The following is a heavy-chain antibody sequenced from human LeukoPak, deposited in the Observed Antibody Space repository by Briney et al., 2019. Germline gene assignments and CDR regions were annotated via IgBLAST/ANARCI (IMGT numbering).Heavy chain of an antibody. D-gene: IGHD3-3*01. CDR2: IYNSGST. Sequence: SETLSLTCTVSGGSISSSSYYWGWIRQPPGKGLERIGSIYNSGSTYYNPSLKSRVTISVDTSKNQFTLKLSSVTAADTAVYYCARHRSFGYDFWSGYYDDWGQGTLVTVSS. V-gene: IGHV4-39*01. J-gene: IGHJ4*02. CDR1: GGSISSSSYY. CDR3: ARHRSFGYDFWSGYYDD.